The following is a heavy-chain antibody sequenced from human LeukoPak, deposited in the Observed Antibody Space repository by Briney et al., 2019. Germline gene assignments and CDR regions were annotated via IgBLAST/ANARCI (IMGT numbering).Heavy chain of an antibody. Sequence: GGSLRLSCAASGFTFSSYGMHWVRQAPGKGLEWVSVISTGGTTYYADSVKGRFTISRDNSKSTLYLQTNSLRAEDTALYYCARGGDIVGDIRSAFDIWGPGTLVTVSS. CDR1: GFTFSSYG. J-gene: IGHJ3*02. V-gene: IGHV3-53*01. D-gene: IGHD1-26*01. CDR3: ARGGDIVGDIRSAFDI. CDR2: ISTGGTT.